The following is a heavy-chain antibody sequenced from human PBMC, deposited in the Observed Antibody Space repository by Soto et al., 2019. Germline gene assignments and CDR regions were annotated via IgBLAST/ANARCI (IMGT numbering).Heavy chain of an antibody. J-gene: IGHJ4*02. CDR1: GGSISSGGYY. D-gene: IGHD3-10*01. CDR2: IYYSGST. Sequence: QVQLQESGPGLVKPSQTLSLTCTVSGGSISSGGYYWSWIRQHPGKGLEWIGYIYYSGSTYYNPSLKSRVTVSVDTSKNQFSLKLSSVTAADTAVYYCAIMVRGVVAYFDYWGQGTLVTVSS. V-gene: IGHV4-31*03. CDR3: AIMVRGVVAYFDY.